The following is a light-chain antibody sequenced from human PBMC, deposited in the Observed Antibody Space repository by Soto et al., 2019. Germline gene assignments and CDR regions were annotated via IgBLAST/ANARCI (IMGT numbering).Light chain of an antibody. V-gene: IGKV1-39*01. CDR2: AAS. Sequence: DIQVTQSPSSLSASVGDRVTITCRASQDIKNYLNWYQRKPGTAPRLLIYAASILHSGVPSTFSASGSGTDFALNISSLQADDFGTYYCQQGFSLPWTFGQGTKVVVK. CDR3: QQGFSLPWT. J-gene: IGKJ1*01. CDR1: QDIKNY.